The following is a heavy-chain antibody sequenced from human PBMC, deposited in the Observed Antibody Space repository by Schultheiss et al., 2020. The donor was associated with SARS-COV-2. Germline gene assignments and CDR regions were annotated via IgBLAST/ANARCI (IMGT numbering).Heavy chain of an antibody. CDR1: GGSISSSSYY. J-gene: IGHJ4*02. Sequence: SETLSLTCTVSGGSISSSSYYWGWIRQPPGKGLEWIGYIYYSGSTNYNPSLKSRVTMSVDTSKNQFSLKLSSVTAADTAVYYCASDSSGYYRFDYWGQGTLVTVSS. CDR2: IYYSGST. D-gene: IGHD3-22*01. CDR3: ASDSSGYYRFDY. V-gene: IGHV4-61*05.